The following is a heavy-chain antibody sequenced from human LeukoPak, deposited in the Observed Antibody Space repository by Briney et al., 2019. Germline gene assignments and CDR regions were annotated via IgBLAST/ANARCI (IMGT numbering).Heavy chain of an antibody. J-gene: IGHJ3*02. D-gene: IGHD2-15*01. CDR2: IYYSGST. CDR1: GGSISNYY. Sequence: SETLSLTCTVSGGSISNYYWSWIRPPPGKGLECIGYIYYSGSTNYNPSFKSRVTISVDTSKNQFSLRLSSVTAADTAVYYCARQREYCSGVSCYSDVFDIWGQGTMVTVSS. CDR3: ARQREYCSGVSCYSDVFDI. V-gene: IGHV4-59*08.